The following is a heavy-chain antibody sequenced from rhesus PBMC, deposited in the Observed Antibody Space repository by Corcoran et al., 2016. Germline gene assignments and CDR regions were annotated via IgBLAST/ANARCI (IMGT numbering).Heavy chain of an antibody. V-gene: IGHV4S16*01. Sequence: QVQLQESVPGLVKPSATLSLTCTVSGASITRSYWRWIRQPPGQGLAWIGNIDGNSATNNYNDSLKNRVTISKDTSKNQFSLKLSSVTAADTAVYYCARINTVLEVSATSFDYWGHGVLVIVSS. CDR2: IDGNSATN. CDR1: GASITRSY. CDR3: ARINTVLEVSATSFDY. J-gene: IGHJ4*01. D-gene: IGHD2-21*01.